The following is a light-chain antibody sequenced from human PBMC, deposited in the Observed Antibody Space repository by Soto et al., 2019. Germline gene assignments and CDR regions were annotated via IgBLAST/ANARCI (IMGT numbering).Light chain of an antibody. V-gene: IGLV1-44*01. CDR1: SSNIGSNT. J-gene: IGLJ7*01. CDR3: AAWDDSLNGAV. CDR2: SNN. Sequence: QSVLTQPPSASGTPGQRVTISCSGSSSNIGSNTVNWYQQLPGTDPKLLIYSNNQRPSGVPDRFSGSKSGTSASLAISGLQSEDEADYYCAAWDDSLNGAVFGGGTQLTVL.